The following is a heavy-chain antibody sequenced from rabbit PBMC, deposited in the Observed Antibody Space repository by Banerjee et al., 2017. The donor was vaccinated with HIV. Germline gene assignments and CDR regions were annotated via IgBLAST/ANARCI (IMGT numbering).Heavy chain of an antibody. CDR2: IYAGGSGTT. V-gene: IGHV1S40*01. D-gene: IGHD8-1*01. CDR3: VRDGYVGSSFYATYYLNL. Sequence: QSLEESGGDLVKPGASLTLTCTASGFSFVGSYYMCWVRQAPGKGLEWIACIYAGGSGTTYYASWAKGRFTISKTTSTTVTLQMTSLTAADTATYFCVRDGYVGSSFYATYYLNLWGQGTLVTVS. J-gene: IGHJ4*01. CDR1: GFSFVGSYY.